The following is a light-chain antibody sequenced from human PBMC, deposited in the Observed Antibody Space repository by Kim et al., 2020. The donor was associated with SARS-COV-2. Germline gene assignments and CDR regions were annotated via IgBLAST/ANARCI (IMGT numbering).Light chain of an antibody. CDR2: EVS. CDR3: ASYAGSNTLV. CDR1: SSDVGSYNH. J-gene: IGLJ2*01. Sequence: QSALTQPASVSGSPGQSITISCTGTSSDVGSYNHVSWYQQHPGKAPKLMIYEVSKRPSGVSNRFSGSKSGNTASLTISGLQAEDEADYYCASYAGSNTLVFGGGTQLTVL. V-gene: IGLV2-23*02.